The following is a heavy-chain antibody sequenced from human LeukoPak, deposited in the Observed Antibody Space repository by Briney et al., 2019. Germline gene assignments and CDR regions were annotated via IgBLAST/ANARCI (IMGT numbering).Heavy chain of an antibody. CDR3: ALYNGYYGMDV. CDR1: GFTFSSYA. Sequence: PGGSLRLSCAASGFTFSSYAMSWVRQAPGTGLEWVSAISGSGGSTYYADSVKGRFTISRDNSKNTLYLQMNSRRAEDAALYYCALYNGYYGMDVWGQGTTVTVSS. V-gene: IGHV3-23*01. J-gene: IGHJ6*02. D-gene: IGHD2-8*01. CDR2: ISGSGGST.